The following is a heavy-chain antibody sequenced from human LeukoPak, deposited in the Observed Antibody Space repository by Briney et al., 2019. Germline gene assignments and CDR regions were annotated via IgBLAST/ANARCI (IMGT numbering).Heavy chain of an antibody. CDR3: ARGDYCGGDCYWPNKIRFFDY. Sequence: SVKVSCKASGGTFSSYAISWVRKAPGQGLEWMGGIIPIFGTANYAQKFQGRVTITADESTSTAYMELSSLRSEDTAVYYCARGDYCGGDCYWPNKIRFFDYWGQGTLVTVSS. V-gene: IGHV1-69*01. J-gene: IGHJ4*02. D-gene: IGHD2-21*02. CDR2: IIPIFGTA. CDR1: GGTFSSYA.